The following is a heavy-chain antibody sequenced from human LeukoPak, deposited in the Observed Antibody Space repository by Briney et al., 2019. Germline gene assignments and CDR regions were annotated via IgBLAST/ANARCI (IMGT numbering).Heavy chain of an antibody. CDR1: GFTFSNAW. J-gene: IGHJ5*02. CDR3: ARKLQLNWFDP. Sequence: GGSLRLSCAASGFTFSNAWMSWVRQAPGKGLEWVANIKQDGSEKYYVDSVKGRFTISRDNAKNSLYLQMNSLRAEDTAVYYCARKLQLNWFDPWGQGTLVTVSS. D-gene: IGHD4-11*01. V-gene: IGHV3-7*01. CDR2: IKQDGSEK.